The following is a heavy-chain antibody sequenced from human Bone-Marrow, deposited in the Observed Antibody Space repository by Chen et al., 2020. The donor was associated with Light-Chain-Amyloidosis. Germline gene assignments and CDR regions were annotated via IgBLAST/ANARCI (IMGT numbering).Heavy chain of an antibody. D-gene: IGHD2-21*02. J-gene: IGHJ4*02. CDR2: INPSGGTT. Sequence: QVQLVRSGAEVKKPGASVKVSCKASGYTFTSYYIHWVRQAPGQGLEWMGIINPSGGTTKYAQKFQGRVTMTRDTSTSTVYMELSSLRSEDTAVYYCARDGTLAYCGGDCYSLPDYWGQGTLVTVSS. CDR1: GYTFTSYY. V-gene: IGHV1-46*01. CDR3: ARDGTLAYCGGDCYSLPDY.